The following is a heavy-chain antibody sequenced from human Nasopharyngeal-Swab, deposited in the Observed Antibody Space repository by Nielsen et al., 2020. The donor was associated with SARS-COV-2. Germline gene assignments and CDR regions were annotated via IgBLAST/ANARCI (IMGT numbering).Heavy chain of an antibody. CDR2: MSNDGTNE. J-gene: IGHJ4*02. CDR3: ARDRESIFWSGYSFDY. Sequence: GESLKISRVASGFSFSSYSMHWVRQAPGKGLEWVAVMSNDGTNEYYVDSVKGRFSISRDNSKDTVYLQMASLKPEDTAVYYCARDRESIFWSGYSFDYWGQGILVTVSS. D-gene: IGHD3/OR15-3a*01. CDR1: GFSFSSYS. V-gene: IGHV3-30-3*01.